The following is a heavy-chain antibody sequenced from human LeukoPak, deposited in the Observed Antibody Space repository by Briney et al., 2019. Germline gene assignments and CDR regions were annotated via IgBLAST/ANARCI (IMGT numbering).Heavy chain of an antibody. J-gene: IGHJ3*02. V-gene: IGHV4-59*01. D-gene: IGHD3-22*01. Sequence: SETLSLTCTVSGGSISSYYWSWIRQPPGKGLEWIGYIYTSGSTNYNPSLKSRVTISVDTSKNQFSLKLSSVTAADTAVYYCASGGLYYYDSSGYSDAFDIWGQGTMVTVSS. CDR2: IYTSGST. CDR3: ASGGLYYYDSSGYSDAFDI. CDR1: GGSISSYY.